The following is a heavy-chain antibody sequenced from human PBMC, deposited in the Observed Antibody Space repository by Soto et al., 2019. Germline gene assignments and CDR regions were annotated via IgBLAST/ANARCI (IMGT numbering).Heavy chain of an antibody. Sequence: GGSLRLSCAASGFTFSSYGMHWVRQAPGKGLEWVAVISYDGSNKYYADSVKGRFTISRDKSKNTLYLQMNSLRAEDTAVYYCAKDTTYRYRSGGSCYGLYYYYGMDVWGQGTTVTVSS. CDR1: GFTFSSYG. CDR3: AKDTTYRYRSGGSCYGLYYYYGMDV. V-gene: IGHV3-30*18. CDR2: ISYDGSNK. D-gene: IGHD2-15*01. J-gene: IGHJ6*02.